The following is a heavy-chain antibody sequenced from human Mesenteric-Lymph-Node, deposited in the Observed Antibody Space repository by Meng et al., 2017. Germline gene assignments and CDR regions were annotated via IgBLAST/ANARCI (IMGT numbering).Heavy chain of an antibody. D-gene: IGHD2-21*02. CDR2: ISSSGSTI. CDR3: AGSYCGGDCYSFDAFDI. V-gene: IGHV3-11*01. J-gene: IGHJ3*02. Sequence: GESLKISCAASGFTFSDYYMSWIRQAPGKGLEWVSYISSSGSTIYYADSVKGRFTISRDNAKNSLYLQMNSLRAEDTAVYYCAGSYCGGDCYSFDAFDIWGQGTMVTVSS. CDR1: GFTFSDYY.